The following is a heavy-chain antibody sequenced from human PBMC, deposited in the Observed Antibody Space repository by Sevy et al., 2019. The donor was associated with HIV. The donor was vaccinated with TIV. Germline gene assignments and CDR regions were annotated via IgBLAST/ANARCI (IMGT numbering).Heavy chain of an antibody. CDR3: ARLGRGEILYYFDY. J-gene: IGHJ4*02. Sequence: SETLSLTCTVSGGSISSSSYYWGWIRQPPGKGLEWIGNIYYSGSTYYNPSLKSRFTISVDTSKNRFSLKLSSVTAADTAVYYCARLGRGEILYYFDYWGQGTLVTISS. CDR2: IYYSGST. V-gene: IGHV4-39*01. CDR1: GGSISSSSYY. D-gene: IGHD3-10*01.